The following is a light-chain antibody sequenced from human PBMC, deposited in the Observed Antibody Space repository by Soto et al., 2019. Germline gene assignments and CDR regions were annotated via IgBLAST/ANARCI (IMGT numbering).Light chain of an antibody. CDR1: QTLSNSF. CDR2: DTS. V-gene: IGKV3-20*01. Sequence: EIVLTQSPGTLSLSPGERATLSFRASQTLSNSFIAWYQQKPGQAPRLLIYDTSSRATGVPDRYSASGSGTDFTLTISRLEPEDFAVFFCQQYGTSEIIFGQGTRLAIK. CDR3: QQYGTSEII. J-gene: IGKJ5*01.